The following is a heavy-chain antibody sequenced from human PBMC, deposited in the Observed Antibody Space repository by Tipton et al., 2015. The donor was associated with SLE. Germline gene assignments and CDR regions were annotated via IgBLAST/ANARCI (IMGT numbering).Heavy chain of an antibody. CDR2: ISDSGSP. J-gene: IGHJ4*02. CDR1: TGSMKSFF. CDR3: ARHLGAHDWNY. D-gene: IGHD3-16*01. V-gene: IGHV4-59*08. Sequence: TLSLTCSLSTGSMKSFFWTWIRQSPEKGLEWIGEISDSGSPKYNPSFLSRATMSADSSKNRFSLRLRSVTAADTAMYFCARHLGAHDWNYWGQGTLVTVSS.